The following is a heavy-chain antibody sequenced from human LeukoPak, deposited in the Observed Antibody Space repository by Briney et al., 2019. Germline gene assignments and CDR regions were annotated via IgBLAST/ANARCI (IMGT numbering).Heavy chain of an antibody. CDR1: GYTFTSYG. CDR3: ARDQRSAVGYQLLLSWFDP. CDR2: ISAYNGNT. V-gene: IGHV1-18*01. J-gene: IGHJ5*02. Sequence: ASVKVSCKASGYTFTSYGISWVRQAPGQGLEWMGWISAYNGNTNYAQKLQGRVTMTTDTSTSTAYMELTSLRSDDTAVYYCARDQRSAVGYQLLLSWFDPWGQGTLVTVSS. D-gene: IGHD2-2*01.